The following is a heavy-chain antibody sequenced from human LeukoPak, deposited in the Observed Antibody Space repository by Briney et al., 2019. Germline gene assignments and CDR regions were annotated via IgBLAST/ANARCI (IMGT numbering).Heavy chain of an antibody. CDR1: GFPFSHSW. V-gene: IGHV3-15*01. CDR3: TTNLYSSSVGY. Sequence: GGSLRLSCAASGFPFSHSWMSWVRQAPGKGLEWLGLIKSNSDGGTSYYAAPVKGRFSFSRDDSKNTLYLHMDSLKTDDTGVYYCTTNLYSSSVGYWGQGTRVTVTS. CDR2: IKSNSDGGTS. D-gene: IGHD6-13*01. J-gene: IGHJ4*02.